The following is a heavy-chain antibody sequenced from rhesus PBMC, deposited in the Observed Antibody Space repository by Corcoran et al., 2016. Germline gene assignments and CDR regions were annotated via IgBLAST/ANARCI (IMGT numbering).Heavy chain of an antibody. CDR2: IYGSSANT. CDR3: ARDLRITIFGVVTPLHYFDY. Sequence: QVQLQESGPGLVKPSETLSLHCAVSGGPISQYYSWHWSRHPPGKGLEGIGNIYGSSANTYYNPSLKSRVTISKDTSKNQFFLSLSSVTAADTAVYYCARDLRITIFGVVTPLHYFDYWGQGVLVTVSS. CDR1: GGPISQYYS. V-gene: IGHV4S9*01. D-gene: IGHD3-3*01. J-gene: IGHJ4*01.